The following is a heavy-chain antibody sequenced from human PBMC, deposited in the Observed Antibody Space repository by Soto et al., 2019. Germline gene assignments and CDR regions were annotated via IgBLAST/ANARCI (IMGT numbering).Heavy chain of an antibody. CDR3: AKGLDYDSSGYYYNAFDI. V-gene: IGHV3-23*01. CDR2: ISGSGGST. D-gene: IGHD3-22*01. Sequence: GGSLRLSCAASGFTFSSYAMSWVRQAPGKGLEWVSAISGSGGSTYYADSVKGRFTISRDNSKNTLYLQMNRLRAEDTAVYYCAKGLDYDSSGYYYNAFDIWGQGTMVTVSS. CDR1: GFTFSSYA. J-gene: IGHJ3*02.